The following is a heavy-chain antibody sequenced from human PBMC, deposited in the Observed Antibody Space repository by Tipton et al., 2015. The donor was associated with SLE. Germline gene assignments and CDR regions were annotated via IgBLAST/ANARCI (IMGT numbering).Heavy chain of an antibody. Sequence: QLVQSGAEVKQPGASVKVSCKASGYIFSNHEINWVRQATGQGLEWMGWMNPNSGNTGYAQKFQGRVTMTRNTSISTAYMELSSLRSEDTAVYYCARGLRDSSGREYFQHWGQGTLVTVSS. D-gene: IGHD3-22*01. CDR3: ARGLRDSSGREYFQH. CDR2: MNPNSGNT. V-gene: IGHV1-8*02. J-gene: IGHJ1*01. CDR1: GYIFSNHE.